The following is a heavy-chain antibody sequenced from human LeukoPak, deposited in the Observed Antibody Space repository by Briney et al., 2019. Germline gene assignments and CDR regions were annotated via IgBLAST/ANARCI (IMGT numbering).Heavy chain of an antibody. Sequence: PGGSLRLSCAASGFTFDDYAMHWVRQAPGKGLEWVSGISWNSGNIGYADSVKGRFTISRDNAKNTLYLQMNSLRAEDTAVYYCARDVPHNWFDTWGQGTLVTVSS. CDR3: ARDVPHNWFDT. V-gene: IGHV3-9*01. CDR2: ISWNSGNI. J-gene: IGHJ5*02. CDR1: GFTFDDYA.